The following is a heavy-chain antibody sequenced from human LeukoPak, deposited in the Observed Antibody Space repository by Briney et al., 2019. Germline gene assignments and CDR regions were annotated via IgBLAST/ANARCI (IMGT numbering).Heavy chain of an antibody. CDR2: IYPGDSDT. CDR3: ARAPSSSWTDY. V-gene: IGHV5-51*01. CDR1: GSSFTSYW. Sequence: GESLQISCKGSGSSFTSYWIGWVRQVPGKGLEWMGTIYPGDSDTRYSPSFQGQVTISADKSISTAYLQWSSLKASDTAMYYCARAPSSSWTDYWGQGTLVTVSS. D-gene: IGHD6-13*01. J-gene: IGHJ4*02.